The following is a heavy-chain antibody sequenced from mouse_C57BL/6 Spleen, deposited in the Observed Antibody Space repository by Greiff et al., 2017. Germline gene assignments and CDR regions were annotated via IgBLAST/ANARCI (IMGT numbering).Heavy chain of an antibody. J-gene: IGHJ3*01. CDR1: GYTFTSYW. V-gene: IGHV1-64*01. Sequence: QVHVKQPGAELVKPGASVKLSCKASGYTFTSYWMHWVKQRPGQGLEWIGMIHPNSGSTNYNEKFKSKATLTVDKSSSTAYMQLSSLTSEDSAVYYCARGGTTVVEPAWFAYWGQGTLVTVSA. CDR2: IHPNSGST. D-gene: IGHD1-1*01. CDR3: ARGGTTVVEPAWFAY.